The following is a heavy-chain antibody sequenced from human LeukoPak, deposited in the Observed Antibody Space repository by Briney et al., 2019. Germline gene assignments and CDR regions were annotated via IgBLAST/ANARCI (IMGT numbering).Heavy chain of an antibody. CDR2: IWYDGSNK. Sequence: GGSLRLSCAASGFTFSSYGMHWVRRTPGKGLEWVAVIWYDGSNKYYADSVKGRFTISRDNSKNTLYLQMNSLRAEDTAVYYCARDSGPLDYWGQGTLVTVSS. V-gene: IGHV3-33*01. CDR1: GFTFSSYG. D-gene: IGHD2-15*01. CDR3: ARDSGPLDY. J-gene: IGHJ4*02.